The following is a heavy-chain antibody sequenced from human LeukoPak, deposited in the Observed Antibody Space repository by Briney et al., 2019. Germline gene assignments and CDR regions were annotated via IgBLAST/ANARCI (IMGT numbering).Heavy chain of an antibody. J-gene: IGHJ4*02. V-gene: IGHV1-8*01. CDR3: ARIDQNSGSYSDY. Sequence: ASVKASCKASGYTFTSYDINWVRQATGQGLEWMGWMNPNSGNTGYAQKFQGRVTMTRNTSISTAYMELSSLRSEDTAVYYCARIDQNSGSYSDYWGQGTLVTVSS. D-gene: IGHD1-26*01. CDR2: MNPNSGNT. CDR1: GYTFTSYD.